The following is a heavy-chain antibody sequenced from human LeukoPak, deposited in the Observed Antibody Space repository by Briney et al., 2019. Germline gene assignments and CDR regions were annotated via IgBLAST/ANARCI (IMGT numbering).Heavy chain of an antibody. CDR2: ISPYTGRT. J-gene: IGHJ4*02. D-gene: IGHD3-22*01. Sequence: GASVKVSCKPSGYTFTSYAITWVRQAPGQGLEWMGWISPYTGRTDSAQRFQGRVTMTTDTSTSTAYKDLRILRSDDTAVYYCARVDTSGHAADCWGQGTLVTVSP. V-gene: IGHV1-18*01. CDR3: ARVDTSGHAADC. CDR1: GYTFTSYA.